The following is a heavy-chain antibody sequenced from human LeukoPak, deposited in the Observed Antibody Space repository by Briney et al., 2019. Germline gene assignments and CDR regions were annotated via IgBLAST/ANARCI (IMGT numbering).Heavy chain of an antibody. CDR1: GFTVSSVY. V-gene: IGHV3-53*01. Sequence: PGGSLRLSCAASGFTVSSVYMTWVRQAPGKGLEWVSVIYSAGTTYSADSVKGRFTISRDNSKNTVYLQMNSLRVKDTAVYYCARSTDWFQKIFDYWGQGALVTVSS. J-gene: IGHJ4*02. D-gene: IGHD3-9*01. CDR2: IYSAGTT. CDR3: ARSTDWFQKIFDY.